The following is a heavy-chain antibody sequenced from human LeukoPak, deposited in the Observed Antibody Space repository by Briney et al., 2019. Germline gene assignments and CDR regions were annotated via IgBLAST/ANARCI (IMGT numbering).Heavy chain of an antibody. Sequence: ASVKVSCKASGYTFTGYYMHWVRQAPGQGLEWMGWINPSSGGTNYAQKFQGRVTMTRYTSISTAYMELSRLRSDDTAVYYCARASAYCGGDCYSGFFDYWGQGTLVTVSS. CDR3: ARASAYCGGDCYSGFFDY. J-gene: IGHJ4*02. V-gene: IGHV1-2*02. CDR1: GYTFTGYY. CDR2: INPSSGGT. D-gene: IGHD2-21*02.